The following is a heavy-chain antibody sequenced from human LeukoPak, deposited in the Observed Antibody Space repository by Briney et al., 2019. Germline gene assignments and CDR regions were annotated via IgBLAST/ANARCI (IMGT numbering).Heavy chain of an antibody. J-gene: IGHJ4*02. CDR3: ATGAYFEY. V-gene: IGHV3-23*01. CDR2: ISDTGAGT. Sequence: GGTLRLSCAASGFTFSRYGMTWVRQAPGKGLEWVSTISDTGAGTYYADSVKDRFTISRDNSKNTLYLQMSGLRAEDTAIYYCATGAYFEYWGQGALVTVSS. CDR1: GFTFSRYG.